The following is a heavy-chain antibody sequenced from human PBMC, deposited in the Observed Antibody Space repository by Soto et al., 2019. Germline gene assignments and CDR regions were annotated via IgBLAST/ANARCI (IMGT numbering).Heavy chain of an antibody. CDR1: GFTFSKYD. Sequence: EVQLLESGGGLVQPGGSLRLSCAASGFTFSKYDMNWVRQAPGKGLEWVSIISGSGGNSHYADSVKGRFTISRDNSKNKLSLQMISLRAGDTDVYLLPNGTVILGSTNFDFWGQGTLVTVSS. CDR3: PNGTVILGSTNFDF. J-gene: IGHJ4*02. D-gene: IGHD1-26*01. CDR2: ISGSGGNS. V-gene: IGHV3-23*01.